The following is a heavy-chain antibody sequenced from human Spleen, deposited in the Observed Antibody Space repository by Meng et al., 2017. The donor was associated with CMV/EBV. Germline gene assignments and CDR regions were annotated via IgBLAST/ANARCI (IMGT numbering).Heavy chain of an antibody. D-gene: IGHD3-22*01. V-gene: IGHV1-46*01. J-gene: IGHJ3*02. CDR1: GYTFITYY. Sequence: ASVKVSCKASGYTFITYYIHWVRQAPGQGLVWMGRINPDGGTKTYAQKFQDRVTLTSDTSTSTVYMELSSLRSEDTAVYYCTRDLVGYDAFDIWGQGTMVTVSS. CDR2: INPDGGTK. CDR3: TRDLVGYDAFDI.